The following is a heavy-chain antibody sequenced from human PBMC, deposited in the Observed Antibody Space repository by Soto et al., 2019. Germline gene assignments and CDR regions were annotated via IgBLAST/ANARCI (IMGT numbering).Heavy chain of an antibody. J-gene: IGHJ4*02. CDR2: IYASGST. D-gene: IGHD6-19*01. Sequence: PSETLSLTCTVSGDSISGYYWSWIRQPAGKGLEWIGRIYASGSTISNPSLRSRAALSVDTSKNQFSLKLNSVTAADTAMYYCARSGYSSGWYTAFGSWSQGTLVNVSS. CDR3: ARSGYSSGWYTAFGS. V-gene: IGHV4-4*07. CDR1: GDSISGYY.